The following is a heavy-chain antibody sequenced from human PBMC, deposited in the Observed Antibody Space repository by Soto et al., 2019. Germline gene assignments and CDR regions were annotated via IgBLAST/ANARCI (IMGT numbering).Heavy chain of an antibody. Sequence: SGPTLVNPTETLTLTCTVSGFSLSNARMGVSWIRQPPGKALEWLAHIFSNDEKSYSTSLKSRLTISKDTSKSQVVLTMTNMDPVDTATYYCARIRGGYSNVYYYYGMDVWGQGTMVTVS. D-gene: IGHD4-4*01. CDR1: GFSLSNARMG. CDR2: IFSNDEK. V-gene: IGHV2-26*01. J-gene: IGHJ6*02. CDR3: ARIRGGYSNVYYYYGMDV.